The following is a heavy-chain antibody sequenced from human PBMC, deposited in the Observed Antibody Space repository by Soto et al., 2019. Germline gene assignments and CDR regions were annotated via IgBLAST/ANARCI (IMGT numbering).Heavy chain of an antibody. CDR2: INPNSGGT. D-gene: IGHD3-10*01. CDR3: AKDAYGSGSDAFDI. V-gene: IGHV1-2*04. Sequence: ASVKVSCKDSGYTFTGYYMHWVRQAPGQGLEWMGWINPNSGGTNYAQKFQGWVTMTRDTSISTAYMELSSLRAEDTAVYYCAKDAYGSGSDAFDIWGQGTMVTVSS. J-gene: IGHJ3*02. CDR1: GYTFTGYY.